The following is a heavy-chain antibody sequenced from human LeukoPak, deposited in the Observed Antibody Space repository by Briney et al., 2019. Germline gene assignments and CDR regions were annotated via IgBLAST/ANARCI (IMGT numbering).Heavy chain of an antibody. CDR1: GFTFSSYT. V-gene: IGHV3-21*01. CDR2: ISTSSSYI. J-gene: IGHJ4*02. D-gene: IGHD1-20*01. Sequence: GSLRLSCAASGFTFSSYTMNWVRQAPGKGLEWVSSISTSSSYIYYADSVKGRFTISRDNAKKSLYLQMNSLRAEDTAVYYCARVPHRGSQYNWNPTDYWGQGTLVTVSS. CDR3: ARVPHRGSQYNWNPTDY.